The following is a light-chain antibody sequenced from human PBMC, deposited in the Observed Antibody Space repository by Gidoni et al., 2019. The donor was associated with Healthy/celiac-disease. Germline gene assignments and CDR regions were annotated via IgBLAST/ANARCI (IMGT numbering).Light chain of an antibody. J-gene: IGKJ5*01. V-gene: IGKV3-11*01. CDR2: DAS. CDR1: QSVSSY. CDR3: QQRSNRPIT. Sequence: ELVLTQSPATLSLSPGERATLSCRASQSVSSYLAWYQQKPGQAPRLLIYDASNRATGIPARFSGSGSGTDFTLTISSLGPEDVAVYYCQQRSNRPITFGQGTRLEIK.